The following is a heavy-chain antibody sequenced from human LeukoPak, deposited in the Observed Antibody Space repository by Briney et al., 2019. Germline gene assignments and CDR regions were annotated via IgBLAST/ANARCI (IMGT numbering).Heavy chain of an antibody. CDR2: ISSSSGPI. Sequence: PGGSLRLSCAASGFTFSSYSMNWVRQAPGKGLEWLSYISSSSGPIYYADSVKGRFTISRDNAKNSLYLQMNSLRDEDTAVYYCARGGSYYYGMDLWGQGTTVTVSS. CDR1: GFTFSSYS. CDR3: ARGGSYYYGMDL. V-gene: IGHV3-48*02. J-gene: IGHJ6*02.